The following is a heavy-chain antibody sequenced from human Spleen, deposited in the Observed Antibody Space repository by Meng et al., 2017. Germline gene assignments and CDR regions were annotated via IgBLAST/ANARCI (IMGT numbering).Heavy chain of an antibody. CDR2: ISSSGRTI. J-gene: IGHJ4*02. V-gene: IGHV3-48*03. D-gene: IGHD3/OR15-3a*01. CDR1: GFTFSSYE. CDR3: ARNFQSDWESPSFFDF. Sequence: GESLKISCAASGFTFSSYEMNWVRQAPGKGLEWVSFISSSGRTIYYTDSVKGRFTISRDNARNSLYLQMNSLRAEDTAVYYCARNFQSDWESPSFFDFWGQGTLVTVSS.